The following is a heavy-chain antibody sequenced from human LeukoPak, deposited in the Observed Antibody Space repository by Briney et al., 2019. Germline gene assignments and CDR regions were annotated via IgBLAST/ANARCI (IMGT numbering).Heavy chain of an antibody. CDR2: INPNSGGT. CDR1: GYTFTSYG. D-gene: IGHD3-10*01. CDR3: ARQPRRGNWFDP. V-gene: IGHV1-2*02. J-gene: IGHJ5*02. Sequence: GASVKVSCKASGYTFTSYGISWVRQAPGQGLEWMGWINPNSGGTNYAQKFQGRVTMTRDTSISTAYMELSRLRSDDTAVYYCARQPRRGNWFDPWGQGTLVTVSS.